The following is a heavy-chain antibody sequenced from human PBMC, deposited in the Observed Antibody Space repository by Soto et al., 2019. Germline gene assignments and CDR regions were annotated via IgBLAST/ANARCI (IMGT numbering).Heavy chain of an antibody. CDR3: ARGERQMGRLDY. D-gene: IGHD1-26*01. V-gene: IGHV3-23*01. CDR2: FSGGGDSS. Sequence: LRLSCAASGFTFSISAMSWVRQAPGKGLEWVSGFSGGGDSSYYADSVKGRFTISRDNSKNTLYLQMNGLRVEDTAVYFCARGERQMGRLDYWGQGTLVTVSS. J-gene: IGHJ4*02. CDR1: GFTFSISA.